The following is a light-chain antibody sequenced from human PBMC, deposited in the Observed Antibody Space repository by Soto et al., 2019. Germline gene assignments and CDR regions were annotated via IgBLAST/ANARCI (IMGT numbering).Light chain of an antibody. Sequence: DIQLTQSPSFLSASVGDRVTITCRASQGISSYLAWYQQKPGKAPNLLIHTASTLQSGVPSRFSGSGSGTNFTLTISSLQPEDFAAYYCQQSYSAPITFGQGTRLEIK. V-gene: IGKV1-9*01. J-gene: IGKJ5*01. CDR2: TAS. CDR3: QQSYSAPIT. CDR1: QGISSY.